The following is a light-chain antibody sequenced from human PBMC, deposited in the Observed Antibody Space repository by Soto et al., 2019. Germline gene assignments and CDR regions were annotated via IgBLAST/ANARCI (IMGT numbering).Light chain of an antibody. CDR2: EVT. CDR1: NSDVGGYDY. CDR3: SSFTDSATLI. J-gene: IGLJ2*01. V-gene: IGLV2-14*03. Sequence: QSALTQPASVSGSPGQSITISCTGSNSDVGGYDYVSWYQQHPGKAPKLLIYEVTNRPSGVSNRFSGSKSGNTASLTISGLQAADEADYYCSSFTDSATLIFGGGTKVTVL.